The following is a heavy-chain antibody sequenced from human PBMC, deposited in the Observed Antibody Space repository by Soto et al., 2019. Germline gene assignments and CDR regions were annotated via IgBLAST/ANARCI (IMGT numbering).Heavy chain of an antibody. CDR1: GYTFTRYC. CDR3: ARNVRDGYKSRYYFDY. J-gene: IGHJ4*02. V-gene: IGHV1-18*04. Sequence: VASVKVSCKASGYTFTRYCISWVRQAPGQGLEWMGWISAYNGNTNYAQKLQGRVTMTTDTSTSTAYMELRSLRSDDTAVYYCARNVRDGYKSRYYFDYWGQGTLVTVSS. CDR2: ISAYNGNT. D-gene: IGHD5-12*01.